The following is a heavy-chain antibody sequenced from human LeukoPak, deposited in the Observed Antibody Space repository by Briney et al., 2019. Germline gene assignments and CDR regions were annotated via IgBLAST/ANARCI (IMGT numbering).Heavy chain of an antibody. CDR1: GGSFSGYY. CDR3: ARPLLDGYEDFDY. CDR2: INHSGST. Sequence: SETLSLTCAVYGGSFSGYYWSWIRQPPGKGLEWIGEINHSGSTNYNPSLKSRVTISVDTSKNQFSLKLSSVTAADTAVYYCARPLLDGYEDFDYWGQGTLVTVSS. J-gene: IGHJ4*02. V-gene: IGHV4-34*01. D-gene: IGHD5-24*01.